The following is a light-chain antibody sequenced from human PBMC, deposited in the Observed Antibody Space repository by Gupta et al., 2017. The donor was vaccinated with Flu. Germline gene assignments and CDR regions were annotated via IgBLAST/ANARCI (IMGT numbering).Light chain of an antibody. J-gene: IGLJ3*02. CDR1: SGSIASYH. V-gene: IGLV6-57*01. Sequence: NFMLTQPHSVSESPGKPVAISCPRSSGSIASYHVQWYQQRPGSPPILVIYKDKHRPSGVPDRFSGSIDRSSNSASLTISGLKTEDEADYYCQSYDDSNHWVFGGGTKLTVL. CDR3: QSYDDSNHWV. CDR2: KDK.